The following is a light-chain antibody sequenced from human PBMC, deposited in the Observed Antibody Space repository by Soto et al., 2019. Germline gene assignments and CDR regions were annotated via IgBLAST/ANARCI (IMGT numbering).Light chain of an antibody. CDR2: AAS. CDR1: QGISNY. Sequence: DIQMTQSPSSLSASVGDRVTITCRASQGISNYLAWYQQKPGKVPKLLIYAASTLLSGVTSRFSGSGSGTDFTLTISSLQHEDVATYYCQKYNSAPWTFGQGTKVEIK. CDR3: QKYNSAPWT. J-gene: IGKJ1*01. V-gene: IGKV1-27*01.